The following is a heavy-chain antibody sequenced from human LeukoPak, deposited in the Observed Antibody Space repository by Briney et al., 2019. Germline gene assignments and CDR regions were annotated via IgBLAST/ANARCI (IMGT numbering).Heavy chain of an antibody. CDR2: ISYDGSNK. D-gene: IGHD1-26*01. Sequence: GRSLRLSCAASRFTFSSYGMHWVRQAPGKGLEGVAVISYDGSNKYYADSVKGRFTISRDNSNNTLYLQMNSLRAEDTAVYYCAKVELPFDYWGQGTLVTVSS. CDR1: RFTFSSYG. J-gene: IGHJ4*02. CDR3: AKVELPFDY. V-gene: IGHV3-30*18.